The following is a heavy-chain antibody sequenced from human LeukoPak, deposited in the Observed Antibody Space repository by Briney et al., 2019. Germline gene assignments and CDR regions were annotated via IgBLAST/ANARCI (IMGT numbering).Heavy chain of an antibody. CDR2: IYYSGST. CDR1: GGSINGYY. CDR3: AKTNHDSSGYYYFFDY. V-gene: IGHV4-59*01. D-gene: IGHD3-22*01. Sequence: SETLSLTCNVSGGSINGYYWSWIRQSPGKELEWIGYIYYSGSTNYNPSLKSRVTMSVDTSKNQFSLKLSSVTAADTAVYYCAKTNHDSSGYYYFFDYWGQGTLVTVSS. J-gene: IGHJ4*02.